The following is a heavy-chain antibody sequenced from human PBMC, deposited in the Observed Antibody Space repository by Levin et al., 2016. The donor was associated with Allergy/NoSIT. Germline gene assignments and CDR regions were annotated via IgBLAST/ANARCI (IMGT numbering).Heavy chain of an antibody. D-gene: IGHD2-15*01. CDR3: ARDKATPFDY. CDR2: ISSSSSYI. V-gene: IGHV3-21*01. CDR1: GFTFSSFA. J-gene: IGHJ4*02. Sequence: GESLKISCAASGFTFSSFAMNWVRQAPGKGLEWVSSISSSSSYIYYADSVKGRFTISRDNAKNSLYLQMNSLRAEDTAVYYCARDKATPFDYWGQGTLVTVSS.